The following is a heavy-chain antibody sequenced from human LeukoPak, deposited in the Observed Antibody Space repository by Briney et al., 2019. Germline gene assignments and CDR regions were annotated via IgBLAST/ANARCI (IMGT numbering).Heavy chain of an antibody. CDR3: AIGKTSITIFGVVRLWFDP. CDR1: GYTFTGYD. J-gene: IGHJ5*02. V-gene: IGHV1-8*01. Sequence: GASVKVSCKASGYTFTGYDINWVRQATGQGLEWMGWTNPNSGNTGYAQKFQGRVTMTRNTSISTAYMELSSLRSEDTAVYYCAIGKTSITIFGVVRLWFDPWGQGTLVTVSS. D-gene: IGHD3-3*01. CDR2: TNPNSGNT.